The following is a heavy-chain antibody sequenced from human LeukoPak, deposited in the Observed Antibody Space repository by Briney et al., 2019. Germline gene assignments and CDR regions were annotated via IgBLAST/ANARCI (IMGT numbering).Heavy chain of an antibody. J-gene: IGHJ4*01. Sequence: PSATLSLTCTVPGGSISSYYWSWIRQPPGQGLDRIGYIYYSGSPNYNPSLKSPVTLSVDTSTHQFSLNLSSVPAADPALHYSSTSLLGYGSGSPANYWGHGTLVTVSS. D-gene: IGHD3-10*01. CDR2: IYYSGSP. V-gene: IGHV4-59*01. CDR1: GGSISSYY. CDR3: STSLLGYGSGSPANY.